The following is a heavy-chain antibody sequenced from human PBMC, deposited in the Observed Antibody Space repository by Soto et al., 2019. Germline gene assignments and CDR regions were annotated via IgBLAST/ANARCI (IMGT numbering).Heavy chain of an antibody. J-gene: IGHJ4*02. CDR3: AKWKWELLAFDY. V-gene: IGHV1-24*01. Sequence: ASVKVSCKVSGYTLTELSMHWVRQAPGKGLEWVGGFDPEDGETIYAQKFQGRVTMTEDTSTDTAYMELSSLRSEDTAVYYCAKWKWELLAFDYWGQGTLVTVSS. CDR1: GYTLTELS. D-gene: IGHD1-26*01. CDR2: FDPEDGET.